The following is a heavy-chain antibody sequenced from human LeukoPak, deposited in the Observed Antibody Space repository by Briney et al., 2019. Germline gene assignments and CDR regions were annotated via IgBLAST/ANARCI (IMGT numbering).Heavy chain of an antibody. CDR1: GGSVSSGSYY. CDR3: ARGPGITIFGVVILDPQFDY. V-gene: IGHV4-61*01. J-gene: IGHJ4*02. CDR2: IYYSGST. D-gene: IGHD3-3*01. Sequence: SETLSLTCTVSGGSVSSGSYYWSWIRQPPGKGLEWIGYIYYSGSTNYNPSLKSRVTISVDTSKNQFSLKLSSVTAADTAVYYCARGPGITIFGVVILDPQFDYWGQGTLVTVSS.